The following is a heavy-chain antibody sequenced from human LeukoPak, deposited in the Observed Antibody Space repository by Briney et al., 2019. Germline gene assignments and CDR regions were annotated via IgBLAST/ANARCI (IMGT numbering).Heavy chain of an antibody. Sequence: SETLSLTCTVSGGSISGYYWSSIRQSAGKGLEWIGRIYTSGSTNYNPSLKSRVTMSVDTSKNQFSLKLSSVTAADTAVYYCARGVNFWSGENWFDPWGQGTLVTVSS. D-gene: IGHD3-3*01. J-gene: IGHJ5*02. V-gene: IGHV4-4*07. CDR3: ARGVNFWSGENWFDP. CDR2: IYTSGST. CDR1: GGSISGYY.